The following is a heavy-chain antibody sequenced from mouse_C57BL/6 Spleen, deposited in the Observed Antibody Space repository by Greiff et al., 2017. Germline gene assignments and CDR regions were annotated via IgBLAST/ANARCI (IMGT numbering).Heavy chain of an antibody. CDR1: GYTFTDYY. Sequence: VQLQQSGAELVRPGASVKLSCKASGYTFTDYYINWVKQRPGQGLEWIARIYPGSGNTYYNEKFKGKATLTAEKSSSTAYMQLRSLTSEDSAVXFGARCDYGSSYAMDYWGQGTSVTVSS. V-gene: IGHV1-76*01. D-gene: IGHD1-1*01. CDR2: IYPGSGNT. J-gene: IGHJ4*01. CDR3: ARCDYGSSYAMDY.